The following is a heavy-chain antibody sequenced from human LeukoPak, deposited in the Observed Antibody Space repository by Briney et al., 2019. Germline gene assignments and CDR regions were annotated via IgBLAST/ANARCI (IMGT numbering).Heavy chain of an antibody. CDR3: ARDVSSGLGYFDY. D-gene: IGHD6-19*01. Sequence: SETLSLTCTVSGYSISSGYYWGWIRQPPGKGLEWIGSIYHSGSTYYNPSLKSRVTIPVDTSKNQFSLKLSSVTAADTAVYYCARDVSSGLGYFDYWGQGTLVTVSS. J-gene: IGHJ4*02. CDR2: IYHSGST. V-gene: IGHV4-38-2*02. CDR1: GYSISSGYY.